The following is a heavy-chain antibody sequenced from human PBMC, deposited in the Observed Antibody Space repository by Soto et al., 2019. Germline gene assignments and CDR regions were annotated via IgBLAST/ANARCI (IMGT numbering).Heavy chain of an antibody. J-gene: IGHJ6*02. CDR2: ISVYRGNT. Sequence: ASVKVSCKTSGYTFNSYGISWVRQAPGQGLEWMGWISVYRGNTNYAQKFQGRVTMTTDTSTSTAYMELTSLRFDDTAVYYYVRSAMAGDYYYYGMDVWGQGTTVTVSS. V-gene: IGHV1-18*01. CDR3: VRSAMAGDYYYYGMDV. CDR1: GYTFNSYG. D-gene: IGHD6-19*01.